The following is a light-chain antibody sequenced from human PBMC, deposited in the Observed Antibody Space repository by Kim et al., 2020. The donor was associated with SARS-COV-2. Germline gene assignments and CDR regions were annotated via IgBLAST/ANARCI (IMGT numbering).Light chain of an antibody. CDR1: DSDIGTYDV. V-gene: IGLV2-8*01. CDR3: SSDAGDKNLV. Sequence: GQSDTMSCTGTDSDIGTYDVVSLYQQHHKKAPKLIIVEVNRRPSGVPDRFSGSKSGNTASLTVSGLQPEDEAEYHCSSDAGDKNLVFGGGTQLTVL. CDR2: EVN. J-gene: IGLJ3*02.